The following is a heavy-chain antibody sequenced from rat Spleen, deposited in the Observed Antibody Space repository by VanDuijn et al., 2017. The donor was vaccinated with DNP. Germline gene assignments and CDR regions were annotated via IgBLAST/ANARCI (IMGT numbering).Heavy chain of an antibody. J-gene: IGHJ4*01. D-gene: IGHD1-7*01. Sequence: QVQLKESGPVLVQASETLSLTCTVSGFSLTNYGVIWVRQSPGKGLEWMGIIWGDGNTDYNSALKSRLSINRDTSKSQVFLKMNSLQPDDTAISYCTRESWGYVMDAWGQGASVTVSS. CDR2: IWGDGNT. CDR1: GFSLTNYG. V-gene: IGHV2S75*01. CDR3: TRESWGYVMDA.